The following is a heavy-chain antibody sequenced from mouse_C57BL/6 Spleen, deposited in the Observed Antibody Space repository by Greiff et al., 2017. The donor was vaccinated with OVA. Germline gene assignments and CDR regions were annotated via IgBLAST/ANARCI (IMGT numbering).Heavy chain of an antibody. J-gene: IGHJ3*01. CDR3: ARGYYGSSYGAY. V-gene: IGHV1-26*01. CDR2: INPNNGGT. Sequence: EVKLQQSGPELVKPGASVKISCKASGYTFTDYYMNWVKQSHGKSLEWIGDINPNNGGTSYNQKFKGKATLTVDKSSSTAYMELRSLTSEDSAVYYCARGYYGSSYGAYWGQGTLVTVSA. D-gene: IGHD1-1*01. CDR1: GYTFTDYY.